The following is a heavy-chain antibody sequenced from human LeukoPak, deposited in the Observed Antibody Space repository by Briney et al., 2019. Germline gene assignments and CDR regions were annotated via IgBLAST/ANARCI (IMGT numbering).Heavy chain of an antibody. D-gene: IGHD3-22*01. Sequence: GGSLRLSCAASGFTFDDYAMHWVRQAPGKALEWVSGISWNSGSIGYADSVKGRFTISRDNAKNSLYLQMNSLRAEDTALYYCAKDIPYYYDSSGYQGGMDVWGQGTTVTVSS. CDR3: AKDIPYYYDSSGYQGGMDV. CDR2: ISWNSGSI. CDR1: GFTFDDYA. V-gene: IGHV3-9*01. J-gene: IGHJ6*02.